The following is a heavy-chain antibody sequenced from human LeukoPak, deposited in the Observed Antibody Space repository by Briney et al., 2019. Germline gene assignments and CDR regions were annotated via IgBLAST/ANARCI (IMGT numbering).Heavy chain of an antibody. CDR2: MNPNSGNT. Sequence: GASVKVSFKASGYTFTSYDINWVRQATGQGLEWMGWMNPNSGNTGYAQKFQDRVTMTRNTSISTAYMELSSLRSGDTAVYYCATWRGWEFRFDPWGQGTLVTVSS. D-gene: IGHD1-1*01. CDR3: ATWRGWEFRFDP. V-gene: IGHV1-8*01. CDR1: GYTFTSYD. J-gene: IGHJ5*02.